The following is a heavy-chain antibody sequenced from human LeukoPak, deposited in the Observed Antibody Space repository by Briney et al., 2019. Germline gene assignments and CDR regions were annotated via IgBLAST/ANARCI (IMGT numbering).Heavy chain of an antibody. J-gene: IGHJ2*01. CDR3: AREEGVLYIHYEEWHFDL. V-gene: IGHV7-4-1*02. CDR1: GYTFTNYP. D-gene: IGHD4-11*01. Sequence: GASVKVSCKASGYTFTNYPLNWVRQTPGQGLEWMGWINTNTGNPTYAQGFTERFVFSLDTSVNTAYLQINSLKTEDTAVYFCAREEGVLYIHYEEWHFDLWGRGTLVTVSS. CDR2: INTNTGNP.